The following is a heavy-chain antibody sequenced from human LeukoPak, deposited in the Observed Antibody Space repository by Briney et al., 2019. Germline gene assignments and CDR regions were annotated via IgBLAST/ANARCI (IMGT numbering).Heavy chain of an antibody. J-gene: IGHJ4*02. CDR2: ISDSGGGT. Sequence: PGGSLRLSCAVSGLTLSNYGMSWVRQAPGKGLEWVAGISDSGGGTKYADSVKGRFTIARDNRKNTLYLQMNSLRAEDTAVYFCAKRGVVIRVILVGFHKEAYYFESWGQGALVTVSS. V-gene: IGHV3-23*01. CDR1: GLTLSNYG. CDR3: AKRGVVIRVILVGFHKEAYYFES. D-gene: IGHD3/OR15-3a*01.